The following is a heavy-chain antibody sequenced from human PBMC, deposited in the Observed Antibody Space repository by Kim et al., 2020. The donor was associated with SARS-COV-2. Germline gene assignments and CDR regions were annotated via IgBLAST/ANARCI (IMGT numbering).Heavy chain of an antibody. J-gene: IGHJ4*02. D-gene: IGHD3-10*01. V-gene: IGHV3-66*01. CDR3: NCYGSGSYTYFDY. Sequence: YADSVKGRFTISRDNSKNTLYLQMNSLRAEDTAVYYCNCYGSGSYTYFDYWGQGTLVTVSS.